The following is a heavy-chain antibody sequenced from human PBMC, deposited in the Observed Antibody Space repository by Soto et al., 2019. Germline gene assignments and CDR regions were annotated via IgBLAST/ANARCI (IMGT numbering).Heavy chain of an antibody. CDR2: ISAYNGNT. CDR3: ARLIGNFWSGNWFDP. Sequence: ASVKVSCKASGYTFTSYGISWVRQAPGQGLEWMGWISAYNGNTNYAQKLQGRVTMTTDTSTSTAYMELRSLRSDDTAVYYCARLIGNFWSGNWFDPWGQGTLVTVSS. CDR1: GYTFTSYG. J-gene: IGHJ5*02. D-gene: IGHD3-3*01. V-gene: IGHV1-18*01.